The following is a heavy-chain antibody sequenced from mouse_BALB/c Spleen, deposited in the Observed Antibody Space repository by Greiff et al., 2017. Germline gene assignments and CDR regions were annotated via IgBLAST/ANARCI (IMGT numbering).Heavy chain of an antibody. CDR2: ISYSGST. CDR3: ARSGAYDYGFAY. D-gene: IGHD2-4*01. CDR1: GYSITSDYA. V-gene: IGHV3-2*02. Sequence: VQLQQSGPGLVKPSQSLSLTCTVTGYSITSDYAWNWIRQFPGNKLEWMGYISYSGSTSYNPSLKSRISITRDTSKNQFFLQLNSVTTEDTATYYCARSGAYDYGFAYWGQGTLVTVSA. J-gene: IGHJ3*01.